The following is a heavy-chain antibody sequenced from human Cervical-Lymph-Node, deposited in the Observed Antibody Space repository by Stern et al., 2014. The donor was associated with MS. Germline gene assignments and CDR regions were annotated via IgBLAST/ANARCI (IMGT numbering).Heavy chain of an antibody. CDR3: TRVQRERRALDHLDP. Sequence: QLVQSGAEVKKPGTSVKVSCEASGFTFTTHYMHWLRQAPGEGLQWVGMINPNSGTTSYARQFQGRVTITRDTSTSTIYMELTGLRSEDTAVYFCTRVQRERRALDHLDPWGQGTLVTVSS. CDR2: INPNSGTT. V-gene: IGHV1-46*03. D-gene: IGHD1-1*01. J-gene: IGHJ5*02. CDR1: GFTFTTHY.